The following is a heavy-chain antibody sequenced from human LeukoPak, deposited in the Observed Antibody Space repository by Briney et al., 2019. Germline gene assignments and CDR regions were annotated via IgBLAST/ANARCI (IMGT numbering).Heavy chain of an antibody. D-gene: IGHD6-19*01. Sequence: SESLSLTCTVSGGSISSYYWSWIRHPPRKGVQRIGYIYYSGSTNYNPSLKSRLTISVHPSKNQFSLKLSSANAADTAGYYCARVAVAPAGYVNWFDRWREGALLTVSS. CDR3: ARVAVAPAGYVNWFDR. V-gene: IGHV4-59*08. CDR2: IYYSGST. J-gene: IGHJ5*02. CDR1: GGSISSYY.